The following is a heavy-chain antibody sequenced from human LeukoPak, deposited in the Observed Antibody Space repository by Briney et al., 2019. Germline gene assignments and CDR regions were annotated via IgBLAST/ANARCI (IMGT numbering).Heavy chain of an antibody. CDR3: ARDAGDDYGPNYLDC. D-gene: IGHD4-17*01. V-gene: IGHV4-59*01. J-gene: IGHJ4*02. CDR2: FYYNGGT. CDR1: GFTLSRYP. Sequence: PGGSLRLSCAASGFTLSRYPMHWVRQPPGKGLEWVGYFYYNGGTNYNPSLKSRITISVDTSKNQFSLKLISVTAADTAVYYCARDAGDDYGPNYLDCWGQGTLVTVSS.